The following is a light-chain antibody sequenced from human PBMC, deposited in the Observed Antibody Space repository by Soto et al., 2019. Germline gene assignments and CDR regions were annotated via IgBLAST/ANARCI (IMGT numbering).Light chain of an antibody. J-gene: IGKJ1*01. CDR1: QSVLYSSNNKNY. Sequence: DIVMTQSPDSLAVSLGERATINCKSSQSVLYSSNNKNYLAWYQQKPGQPPKLLIYWASTRESGVPDRFSGSGSGTDFTLTISSLQADDGAVYHCQQYYTAWTFGQGTKVEIK. V-gene: IGKV4-1*01. CDR3: QQYYTAWT. CDR2: WAS.